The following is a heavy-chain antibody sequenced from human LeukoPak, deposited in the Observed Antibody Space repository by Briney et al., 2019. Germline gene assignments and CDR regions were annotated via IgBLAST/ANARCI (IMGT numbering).Heavy chain of an antibody. D-gene: IGHD3-10*01. V-gene: IGHV3-7*01. CDR2: IKQDGSEK. J-gene: IGHJ5*02. Sequence: GGSLRLSCAASGFTFSSYWMSWVRQAPGKGLEWVANIKQDGSEKCYVDSVKGRFTISRDNAKNSLYLQMNSLRAEDTAVYYCARVGKVGFGESNWFDPWGQGTLVTVSS. CDR3: ARVGKVGFGESNWFDP. CDR1: GFTFSSYW.